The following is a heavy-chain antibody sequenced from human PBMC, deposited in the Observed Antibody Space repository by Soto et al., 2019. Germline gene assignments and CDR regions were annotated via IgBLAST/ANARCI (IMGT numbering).Heavy chain of an antibody. CDR1: GFTFSSES. J-gene: IGHJ4*02. V-gene: IGHV3-48*01. Sequence: GSLRLSCPASGFTFSSESMIWLRQAPGQGLEWVSFISRTSNVIYYVDSVKGRFTTSRDNGKNLLFLQMNDLSGEDTAVYDCARGTYYSSDNGYYYFGAWGKGTLVTVYS. CDR3: ARGTYYSSDNGYYYFGA. CDR2: ISRTSNVI. D-gene: IGHD3-3*01.